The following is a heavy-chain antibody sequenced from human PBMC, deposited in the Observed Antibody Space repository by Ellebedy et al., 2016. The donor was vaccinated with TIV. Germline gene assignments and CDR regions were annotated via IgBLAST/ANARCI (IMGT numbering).Heavy chain of an antibody. CDR3: AKHTAYSRGQYRDA. J-gene: IGHJ5*02. Sequence: GESLKISCAASGFTFSTFGMSWVRQAPGKGLQWLSAISGSGDITYYADSVKGRFTISRDNSKNTLYLQTNSLRAEDTAVYYCAKHTAYSRGQYRDAWGQGTLVTASS. V-gene: IGHV3-23*01. D-gene: IGHD2-21*01. CDR2: ISGSGDIT. CDR1: GFTFSTFG.